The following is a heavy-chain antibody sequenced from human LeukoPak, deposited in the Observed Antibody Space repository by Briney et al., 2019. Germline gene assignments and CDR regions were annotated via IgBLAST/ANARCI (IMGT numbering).Heavy chain of an antibody. V-gene: IGHV4-61*02. D-gene: IGHD2-2*02. CDR2: TYTSGRT. CDR1: GGSISSGSYY. J-gene: IGHJ4*02. CDR3: AREDYCSSTSCYTHLDY. Sequence: PSQTLSLTCTVSGGSISSGSYYWSWIRQPAGKGVEWIGRTYTSGRTNYNPSLKSRVTISVDTSKNQFSLKLSSVTAADTAVYYCAREDYCSSTSCYTHLDYWGQGTLVTVSS.